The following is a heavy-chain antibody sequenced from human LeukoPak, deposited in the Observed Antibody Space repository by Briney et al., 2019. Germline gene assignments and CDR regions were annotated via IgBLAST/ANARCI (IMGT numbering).Heavy chain of an antibody. J-gene: IGHJ3*02. Sequence: SETLSLTCTVSGGSISSYYWSWLRQPPGKGLEWIGYIYYSGSTNYNPSHKSRVTISLDTSKNQFSLKLSSLTAADTAVYYCARRVAGESRAFDIWGQGTMVTVSS. CDR2: IYYSGST. V-gene: IGHV4-59*01. D-gene: IGHD3-10*01. CDR1: GGSISSYY. CDR3: ARRVAGESRAFDI.